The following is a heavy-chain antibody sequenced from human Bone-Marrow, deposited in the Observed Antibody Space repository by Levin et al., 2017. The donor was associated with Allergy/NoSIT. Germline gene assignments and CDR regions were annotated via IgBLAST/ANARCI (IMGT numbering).Heavy chain of an antibody. V-gene: IGHV3-11*05. CDR1: GFTFSDYY. J-gene: IGHJ5*02. CDR3: ARDKGRSIAAAGGGWFDP. CDR2: ISSSSSYT. Sequence: PGGSLRLSCAASGFTFSDYYMSWIRQAPGKGLEWVSYISSSSSYTNYADSVKGRFTISRDNAKNSLYLQMNSLRAEDTAVYYCARDKGRSIAAAGGGWFDPWGQGTLVTVSS. D-gene: IGHD6-13*01.